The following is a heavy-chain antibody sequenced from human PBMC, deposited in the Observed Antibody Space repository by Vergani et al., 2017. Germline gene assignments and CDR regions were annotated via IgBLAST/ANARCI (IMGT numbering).Heavy chain of an antibody. CDR3: ARQRDYVFWSGPTWFDP. Sequence: QLQLQESGPGLVKPSETLSLTCTVSGGSISSSSYYWGWIRRPPGKGLEWIGSIYYSGSPYYNPSLKSRVTISVDTSKNQFSLKLSSVTAADTAVYYCARQRDYVFWSGPTWFDPWGQGTLVTVSS. CDR2: IYYSGSP. CDR1: GGSISSSSYY. J-gene: IGHJ5*02. D-gene: IGHD3-3*01. V-gene: IGHV4-39*01.